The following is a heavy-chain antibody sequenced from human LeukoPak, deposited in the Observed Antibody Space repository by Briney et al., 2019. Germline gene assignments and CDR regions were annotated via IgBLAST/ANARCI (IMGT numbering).Heavy chain of an antibody. Sequence: GGSRRLSCAGSGVTFSSYWIHWVRQAPGKGLVWVSRINSDGSSTSYADSVKGRFTISRDNAKNTLYLQMNSLRAEDTAVYYCARAPHNWRPNDAFDIWGQGTMVTVSS. CDR1: GVTFSSYW. V-gene: IGHV3-74*01. CDR3: ARAPHNWRPNDAFDI. J-gene: IGHJ3*02. D-gene: IGHD1-20*01. CDR2: INSDGSST.